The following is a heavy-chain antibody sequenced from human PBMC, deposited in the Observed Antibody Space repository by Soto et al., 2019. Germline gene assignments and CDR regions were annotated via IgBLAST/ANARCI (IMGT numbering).Heavy chain of an antibody. J-gene: IGHJ3*02. CDR2: ISAYNGNT. V-gene: IGHV1-18*01. CDR1: GYTFTSYG. Sequence: GASVKVSCKASGYTFTSYGISWVRQAPGQGLEWMGWISAYNGNTNYAQKLQGRVTMTTDTSTSTAYMELRSLISDDTAVYYCARAHTEVDYDFWSGYEAGNAFDIWG. CDR3: ARAHTEVDYDFWSGYEAGNAFDI. D-gene: IGHD3-3*01.